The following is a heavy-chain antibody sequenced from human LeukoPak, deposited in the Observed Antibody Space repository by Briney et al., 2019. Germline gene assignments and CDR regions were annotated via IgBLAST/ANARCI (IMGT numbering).Heavy chain of an antibody. Sequence: PGRSLRLLCAASGFPFSSYGMHWVSQAPGKGLEWVALLWYDSSNKYYADSVKGRFTISRDNSKNTLYLQMNSLRAEDTAVYYCARVGGPRQMNYCFDYWGLGTLVTVSS. CDR3: ARVGGPRQMNYCFDY. CDR1: GFPFSSYG. CDR2: LWYDSSNK. V-gene: IGHV3-33*01. J-gene: IGHJ4*02. D-gene: IGHD3-16*01.